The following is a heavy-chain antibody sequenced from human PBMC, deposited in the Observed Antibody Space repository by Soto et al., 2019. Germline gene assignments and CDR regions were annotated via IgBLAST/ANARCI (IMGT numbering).Heavy chain of an antibody. CDR3: ARVVGALGHWFDP. V-gene: IGHV1-18*01. CDR2: ISAYNYNT. D-gene: IGHD1-26*01. Sequence: QVQLVQSGAEVKKPGASVKVSGKASGYTFTSYGLSWVRQAPGQGLEWMGRISAYNYNTNYAQKLQGRVTMTTDTSTSTAYMELRRLRSDDTAVYYCARVVGALGHWFDPWRQGTLVTVSS. CDR1: GYTFTSYG. J-gene: IGHJ5*02.